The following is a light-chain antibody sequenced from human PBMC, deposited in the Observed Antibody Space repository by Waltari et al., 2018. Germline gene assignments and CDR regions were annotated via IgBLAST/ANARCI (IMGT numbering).Light chain of an antibody. V-gene: IGLV2-23*01. CDR1: SSDVGNYKR. CDR2: AGS. J-gene: IGLJ2*01. CDR3: SSYAGSSKGV. Sequence: QSALTQPASVSGSPGQSITISCTGTSSDVGNYKRVSWYLQHTGKAPKLMIYAGSKRPSGVSDRFAGSKSGDMASLTISGLQPEDEAEYFCSSYAGSSKGVFGGGTKVTVL.